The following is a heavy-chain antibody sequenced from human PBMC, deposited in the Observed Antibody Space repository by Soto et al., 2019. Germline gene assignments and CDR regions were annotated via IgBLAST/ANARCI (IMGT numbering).Heavy chain of an antibody. V-gene: IGHV4-59*01. CDR3: ARDNGFGELFQQGYYYYGMDV. D-gene: IGHD3-10*01. J-gene: IGHJ6*02. CDR1: GGSISSYY. CDR2: IYYSGST. Sequence: SETLSLTCTVSGGSISSYYWSWIRQPPGKGLEWIGYIYYSGSTNYNPSLKSRVTISVDTSKNQFSLKLSSVTAADTAVYYCARDNGFGELFQQGYYYYGMDVWGQGTTVTVSS.